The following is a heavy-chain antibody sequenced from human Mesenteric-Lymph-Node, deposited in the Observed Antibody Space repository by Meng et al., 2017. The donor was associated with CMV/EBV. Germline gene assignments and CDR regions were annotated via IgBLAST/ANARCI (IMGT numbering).Heavy chain of an antibody. CDR1: GFTFSSYY. Sequence: GESLKISCAASGFTFSSYYMNWVRQAPGKGLEWVSSITTSSYIYYADSVKGRFTISRDNAKNSLYLHMNSLRVEDTAVYYCARDRAVAGTWGVWSYHFDYWGQGTLVTVSS. CDR2: ITTSSYI. J-gene: IGHJ4*02. D-gene: IGHD6-19*01. CDR3: ARDRAVAGTWGVWSYHFDY. V-gene: IGHV3-21*01.